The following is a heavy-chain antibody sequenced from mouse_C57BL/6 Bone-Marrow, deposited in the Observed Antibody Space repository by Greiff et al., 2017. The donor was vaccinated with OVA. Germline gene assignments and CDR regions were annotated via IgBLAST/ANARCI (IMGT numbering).Heavy chain of an antibody. D-gene: IGHD1-1*01. V-gene: IGHV1-59*01. Sequence: QVQLKQPGAELVRPGTSVKLSCKASGYTFTSYWMHWVKQRPGQGLEWIGVIDPSDSYTNYNQKFKGKATLTVDTSSNTAYMELSSLTNEDSAVYYCTRRGSNYFDYWGQGTTLTVSS. CDR3: TRRGSNYFDY. CDR1: GYTFTSYW. J-gene: IGHJ2*01. CDR2: IDPSDSYT.